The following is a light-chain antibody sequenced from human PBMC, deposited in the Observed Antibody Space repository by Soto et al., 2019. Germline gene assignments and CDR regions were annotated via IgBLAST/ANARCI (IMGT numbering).Light chain of an antibody. CDR1: QSISSY. CDR2: AAS. V-gene: IGKV1-39*01. Sequence: DIQMTQSPSSLSASVGDRVTITCRASQSISSYLNWYQQKPGKAPKLLIYAASSLQSGVPSTFSGSGSGTDFTLSISSLQPEDFATYYCQQSYSTPPELTFGGGTKVEIK. CDR3: QQSYSTPPELT. J-gene: IGKJ4*01.